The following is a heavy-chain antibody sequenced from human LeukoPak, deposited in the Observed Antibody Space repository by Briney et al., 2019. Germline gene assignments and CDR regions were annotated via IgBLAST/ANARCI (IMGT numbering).Heavy chain of an antibody. CDR1: GGSFSGYY. Sequence: PSETLSLTCAVYGGSFSGYYRSWIRQPPGKGLEWIGEINHSGNTNYNPPLKSRVTISVDTSKNQFSLKLSPVTAADTAVYYCARENYFDYWGQGTLVTVSS. J-gene: IGHJ4*02. CDR3: ARENYFDY. V-gene: IGHV4-34*01. CDR2: INHSGNT.